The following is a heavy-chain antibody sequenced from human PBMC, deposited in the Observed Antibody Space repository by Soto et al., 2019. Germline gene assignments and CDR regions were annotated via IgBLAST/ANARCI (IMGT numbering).Heavy chain of an antibody. D-gene: IGHD6-13*01. J-gene: IGHJ5*02. CDR1: GYTFTNYW. V-gene: IGHV5-51*01. Sequence: PGESLKISCKASGYTFTNYWIGWVRQMPGKGLEWMGIIYPGDSDTRYSPSFQGQVTISADKSISTAYLQWSSLKASDTAMYYCARRLGSSWYLVDPWGQGTLVTVS. CDR3: ARRLGSSWYLVDP. CDR2: IYPGDSDT.